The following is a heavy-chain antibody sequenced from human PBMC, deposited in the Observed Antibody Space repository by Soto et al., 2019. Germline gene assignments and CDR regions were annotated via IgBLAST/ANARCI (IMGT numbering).Heavy chain of an antibody. V-gene: IGHV1-69*01. CDR2: IIPIFGTA. CDR3: ARGGAPSRGEYYFDY. J-gene: IGHJ4*02. D-gene: IGHD1-26*01. CDR1: GGTFSSYA. Sequence: QVQLVQSGAEVKKPGSSVKVSCKASGGTFSSYAISWVRQAPGQGLEWMGGIIPIFGTANYAQKFQGRVTITADEATSTDYMELSSLRSEDTAVYYCARGGAPSRGEYYFDYWGQGTLVTVSS.